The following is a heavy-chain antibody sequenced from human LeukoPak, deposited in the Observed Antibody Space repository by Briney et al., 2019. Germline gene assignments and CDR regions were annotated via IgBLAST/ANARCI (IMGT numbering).Heavy chain of an antibody. CDR3: AREYSSSSGRSFDY. Sequence: GGSLRLSCAASGLTFSSHWMHWVRQAPGKGLVWVSRITNDGSSTTYADSVKGRFTISRDNAKNSLYLQMNSLRAEDTAVYYCAREYSSSSGRSFDYWGQGTLVTVSS. D-gene: IGHD6-6*01. J-gene: IGHJ4*02. V-gene: IGHV3-74*01. CDR2: ITNDGSST. CDR1: GLTFSSHW.